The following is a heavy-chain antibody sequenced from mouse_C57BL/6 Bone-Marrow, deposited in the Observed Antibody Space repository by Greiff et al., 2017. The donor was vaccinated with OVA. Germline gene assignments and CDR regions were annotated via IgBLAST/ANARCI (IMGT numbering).Heavy chain of an antibody. J-gene: IGHJ2*01. D-gene: IGHD3-3*01. Sequence: EVMLVESGEGLVKPGGSLKLSCAASGFTFSSYAMSWVRQTPEKRLEWVAYISSGGDYIYYADTVKGRFTISRDNDRNTLYRQMSSLKSEDTAMYYCTRDGLRAPFDYWGQGTTLTVSS. CDR2: ISSGGDYI. V-gene: IGHV5-9-1*02. CDR3: TRDGLRAPFDY. CDR1: GFTFSSYA.